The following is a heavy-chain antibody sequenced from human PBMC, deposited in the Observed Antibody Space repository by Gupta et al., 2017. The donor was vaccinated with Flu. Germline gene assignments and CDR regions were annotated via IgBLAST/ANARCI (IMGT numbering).Heavy chain of an antibody. J-gene: IGHJ4*03. D-gene: IGHD6-6*01. CDR2: ISSDSEYI. CDR3: ARVGYGSPSGPGPLDY. V-gene: IGHV3-21*01. Sequence: ARGKGLEWVSFISSDSEYIYYADAVNGRFTISRDNAKNSLYLQMNSLSAEDTAVYYCARVGYGSPSGPGPLDYWGHGTLVTVSS.